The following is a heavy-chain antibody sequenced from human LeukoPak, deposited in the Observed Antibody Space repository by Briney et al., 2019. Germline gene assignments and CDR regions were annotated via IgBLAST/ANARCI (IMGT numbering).Heavy chain of an antibody. J-gene: IGHJ4*02. V-gene: IGHV3-66*01. CDR2: IYSGGST. Sequence: GGSLRLSCAASGFTVSSNYMSWVRQAPGKGLEWVSVIYSGGSTYYTDSVKGRFTISRDNSKNTLYLQMNSLRAEDTAVYYCASPWSSSWYYFDYWGQGTLVTVSS. CDR3: ASPWSSSWYYFDY. D-gene: IGHD6-13*01. CDR1: GFTVSSNY.